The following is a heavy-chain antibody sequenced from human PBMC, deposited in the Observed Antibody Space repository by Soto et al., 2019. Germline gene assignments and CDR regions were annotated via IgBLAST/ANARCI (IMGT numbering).Heavy chain of an antibody. CDR1: GGSIIGYY. CDR3: AREGGVATPIGMDV. CDR2: ISYSGST. Sequence: SETLSLTCAVSGGSIIGYYGSFSRQPPLKGLEWIGYISYSGSTNYNPSLKNRVTISVDTSKNQFSLKLSFVTAADTAVYYCAREGGVATPIGMDVWGQGTTVTVSS. D-gene: IGHD5-12*01. J-gene: IGHJ6*02. V-gene: IGHV4-59*01.